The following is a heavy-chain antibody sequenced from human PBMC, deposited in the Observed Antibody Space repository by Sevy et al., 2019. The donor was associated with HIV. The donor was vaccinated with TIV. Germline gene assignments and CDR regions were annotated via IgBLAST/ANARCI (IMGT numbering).Heavy chain of an antibody. CDR1: GYTFTSYD. CDR3: RTYYYDSSGYYDYSGMDV. CDR2: MNPNSGNT. J-gene: IGHJ6*02. Sequence: ASVKVSCKASGYTFTSYDINWVRQATGQGLEWMGWMNPNSGNTGYAQKFQGRVTMTRNTSISTAYMELSSLRSEDTAINYCRTYYYDSSGYYDYSGMDVWGQGTTVTVSS. D-gene: IGHD3-22*01. V-gene: IGHV1-8*01.